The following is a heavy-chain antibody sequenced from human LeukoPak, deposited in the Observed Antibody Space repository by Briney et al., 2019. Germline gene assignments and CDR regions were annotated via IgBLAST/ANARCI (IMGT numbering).Heavy chain of an antibody. Sequence: SETLSLTCAVYGGPFSGYYWSRIRQPPGKGLEWIGEINHSGSTDYNPSLKSRVTISIDTSKNQFSLKLSSVTAADTAVYYCAPRGYYDSSGYYYFDNWGQGTLVTVSS. J-gene: IGHJ4*02. CDR1: GGPFSGYY. CDR2: INHSGST. CDR3: APRGYYDSSGYYYFDN. V-gene: IGHV4-34*01. D-gene: IGHD3-22*01.